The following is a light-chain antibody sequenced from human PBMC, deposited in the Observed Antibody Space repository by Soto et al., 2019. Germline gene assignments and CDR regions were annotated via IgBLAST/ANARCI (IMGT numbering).Light chain of an antibody. Sequence: DIQIPHCPSSLPASVGDRVTITCQASQAIGTYLTWYQQKPGKAPNLLIYEASNLETGVPSRFSGSGSGTDFTFTINSVEPEDISSDYCQEYDDLPLTVGGGTNV. CDR1: QAIGTY. V-gene: IGKV1-33*01. J-gene: IGKJ4*01. CDR3: QEYDDLPLT. CDR2: EAS.